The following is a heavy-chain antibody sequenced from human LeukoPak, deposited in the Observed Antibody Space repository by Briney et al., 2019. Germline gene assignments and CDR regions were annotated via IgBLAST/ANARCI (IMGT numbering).Heavy chain of an antibody. CDR3: ASGRHDFLH. J-gene: IGHJ4*02. D-gene: IGHD3/OR15-3a*01. CDR2: INLDGTEE. Sequence: GGSLRLSCAASGFAFSTYWMTWVRQAPGKGLEWVANINLDGTEEHYVDSSLQGRFTISRDNAKNSLYLQMTSLRVEDTAVYYCASGRHDFLHWGQGTLVTVSS. CDR1: GFAFSTYW. V-gene: IGHV3-7*01.